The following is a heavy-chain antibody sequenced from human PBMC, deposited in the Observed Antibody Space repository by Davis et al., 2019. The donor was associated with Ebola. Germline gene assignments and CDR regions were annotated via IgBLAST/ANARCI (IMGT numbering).Heavy chain of an antibody. D-gene: IGHD3-16*01. CDR3: ARARGSYYYYGMDV. CDR2: ISAYNGNT. Sequence: VSVKASCKASGYTFTSYGISWVRQAPGQGLEWMGWISAYNGNTNYAQKLQGRVTMTTDTSTSTAYMELSSLRSEDTAVYYCARARGSYYYYGMDVWGKGTTVTVSS. CDR1: GYTFTSYG. V-gene: IGHV1-18*01. J-gene: IGHJ6*04.